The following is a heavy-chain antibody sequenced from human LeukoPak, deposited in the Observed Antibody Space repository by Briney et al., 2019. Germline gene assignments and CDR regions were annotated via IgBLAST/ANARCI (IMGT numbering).Heavy chain of an antibody. V-gene: IGHV3-23*01. J-gene: IGHJ4*02. CDR3: AKGVTYGYYFDS. Sequence: GGSLRLSCVVSGFTFSSYAMSWVRQAPGKGLEWVSAISGSGDSTYYAESVKGRFTISRDTSKNTVHLQMISLRAVDTAIYYCAKGVTYGYYFDSWGQGTLVTVSS. CDR1: GFTFSSYA. CDR2: ISGSGDST. D-gene: IGHD4-17*01.